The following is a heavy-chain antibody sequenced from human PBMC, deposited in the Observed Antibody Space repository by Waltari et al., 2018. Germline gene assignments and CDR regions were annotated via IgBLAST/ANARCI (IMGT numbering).Heavy chain of an antibody. J-gene: IGHJ4*02. CDR1: GFTFSSYA. Sequence: EVQLLESGGGLVQPGGSLRLSCAASGFTFSSYAMSWVRQAPGKGLEWVSVIYSGGSTYYADSVKGRFTISRDNSKNTLYLQMNSLRAEDTAVYYCAEWANYFDYWGQGTLVTVS. CDR2: IYSGGST. D-gene: IGHD1-26*01. V-gene: IGHV3-23*03. CDR3: AEWANYFDY.